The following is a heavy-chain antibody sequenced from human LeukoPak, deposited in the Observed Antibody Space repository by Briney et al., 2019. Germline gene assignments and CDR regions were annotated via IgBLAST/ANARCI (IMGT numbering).Heavy chain of an antibody. D-gene: IGHD5-12*01. CDR3: ARVQVGYNYGPLDY. CDR2: IIAILGIA. CDR1: GGTFSSYA. V-gene: IGHV1-69*04. J-gene: IGHJ4*02. Sequence: GASVKVSCKASGGTFSSYAISWVRQAPGQGLEWMGRIIAILGIASYAQKFQGRVTITADKSTSTAYMELSSLRSEDTAVYYCARVQVGYNYGPLDYWGQGTLVTVSS.